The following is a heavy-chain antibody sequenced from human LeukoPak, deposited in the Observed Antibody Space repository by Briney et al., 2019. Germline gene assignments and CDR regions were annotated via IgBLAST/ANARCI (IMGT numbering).Heavy chain of an antibody. J-gene: IGHJ4*02. CDR1: GFTFSSYS. Sequence: PGGSLRLSCAASGFTFSSYSMNWVRQAPGKGLEWVSSISSSSSYIYYADSVKGRFTISRDNAKNSLYLRMSSLRAEDTAVYYCARDPFGYSSSWGQGTLVTVSS. CDR2: ISSSSSYI. V-gene: IGHV3-21*01. CDR3: ARDPFGYSSS. D-gene: IGHD6-13*01.